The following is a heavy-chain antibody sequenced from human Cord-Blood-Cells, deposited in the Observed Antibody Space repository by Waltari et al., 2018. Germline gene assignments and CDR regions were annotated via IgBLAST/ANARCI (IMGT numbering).Heavy chain of an antibody. CDR2: SNHSGST. CDR1: GGSFSGYY. CDR3: AREVGGATGGVYYCDY. D-gene: IGHD1-26*01. Sequence: QVQLQQWGAGLLKPSETLSLTCAVYGGSFSGYYWSWIRQPPGKGLGWSGESNHSGSTHCNPALKRRVTRSVETSKKQFDLKLSSVTAGETGVYYCAREVGGATGGVYYCDYWGQGTLVTVSS. V-gene: IGHV4-34*01. J-gene: IGHJ4*02.